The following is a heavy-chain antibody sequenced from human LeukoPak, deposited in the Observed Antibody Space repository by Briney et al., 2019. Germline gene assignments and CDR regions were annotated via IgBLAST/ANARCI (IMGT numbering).Heavy chain of an antibody. Sequence: GGSLRLSCAASGFTFSNAWMSWVRQAPGKGLEWVGRIKSKTDGGTTDYTAPVKGRFTISRDDSKNTLYLQMNSLKTEDTAVYYCTTGQNYDDFDYWGQGTLVTVSS. V-gene: IGHV3-15*01. CDR2: IKSKTDGGTT. CDR3: TTGQNYDDFDY. J-gene: IGHJ4*02. D-gene: IGHD3-3*01. CDR1: GFTFSNAW.